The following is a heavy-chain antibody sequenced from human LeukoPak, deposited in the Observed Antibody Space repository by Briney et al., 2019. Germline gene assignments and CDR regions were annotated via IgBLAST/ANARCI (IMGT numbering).Heavy chain of an antibody. CDR2: ISGSGGST. D-gene: IGHD4-23*01. CDR3: AKDRDPWSPDGGKVLN. J-gene: IGHJ4*02. CDR1: GFTFSDHY. Sequence: GGSLRLSCAASGFTFSDHYMSWIRQAPGKGLEWVSAISGSGGSTYYADSVKGRFTISRDNSKNTLYLQMNSLRAEDTAVYYCAKDRDPWSPDGGKVLNWGQGTLVTVSS. V-gene: IGHV3-23*01.